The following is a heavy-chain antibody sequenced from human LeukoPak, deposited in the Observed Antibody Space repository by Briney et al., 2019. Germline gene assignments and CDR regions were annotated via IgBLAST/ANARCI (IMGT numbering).Heavy chain of an antibody. Sequence: ASVQVSCRASGYSFTNYGISWVRQAPGQGLELMGWISAYNGNPNYAQKLQGRVTMTTDTSTSTAYMELRSLRSDDTAVYYCARDCDRSGYYCYWGQGTLVTVSS. CDR3: ARDCDRSGYYCY. CDR1: GYSFTNYG. CDR2: ISAYNGNP. D-gene: IGHD3-22*01. J-gene: IGHJ4*02. V-gene: IGHV1-18*01.